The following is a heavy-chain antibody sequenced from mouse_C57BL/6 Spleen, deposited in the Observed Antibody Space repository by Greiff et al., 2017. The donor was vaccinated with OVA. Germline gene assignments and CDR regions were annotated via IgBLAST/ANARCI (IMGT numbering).Heavy chain of an antibody. CDR1: GYTFTSYW. D-gene: IGHD1-1*01. V-gene: IGHV1-64*01. J-gene: IGHJ2*01. CDR2: IHPNSGST. Sequence: QVQLKQPGAELVKPGASVKLSCKASGYTFTSYWMHWVKQRPGQGLEWIGMIHPNSGSTNYNEKFKSKATLTVDKSSSTAYMQLSSLTSEDSAVYYCARCYYGSSPYFDYWGQGTTLTVSS. CDR3: ARCYYGSSPYFDY.